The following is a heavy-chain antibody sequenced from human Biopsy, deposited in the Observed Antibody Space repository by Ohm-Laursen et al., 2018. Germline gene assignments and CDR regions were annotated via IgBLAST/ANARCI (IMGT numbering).Heavy chain of an antibody. V-gene: IGHV1-69*06. J-gene: IGHJ1*01. CDR3: ATKLTGYFHH. D-gene: IGHD3-9*01. CDR1: EGTFSDYG. Sequence: SVKVSCKAPEGTFSDYGVNWVRQAPGQGLEWLGGNIPILGTGNYAQKFQDRVTVAADTSTSTATMEPRSLRSDDTAVYYCATKLTGYFHHWGQGTLVIVSS. CDR2: NIPILGTG.